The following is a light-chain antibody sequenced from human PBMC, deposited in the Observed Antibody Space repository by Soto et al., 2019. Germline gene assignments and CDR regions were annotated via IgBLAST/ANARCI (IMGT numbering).Light chain of an antibody. V-gene: IGKV1-39*01. CDR1: QNISPY. Sequence: DIQVTQSPASLSASVGDRVTITCRASQNISPYLNWYQQRPGRAPKLLISAASTLQSGVPSRFSGSGSGTDFTRTISSLQPEDFATYFCQQSYGFPLTFGGGTKLEIK. J-gene: IGKJ4*01. CDR2: AAS. CDR3: QQSYGFPLT.